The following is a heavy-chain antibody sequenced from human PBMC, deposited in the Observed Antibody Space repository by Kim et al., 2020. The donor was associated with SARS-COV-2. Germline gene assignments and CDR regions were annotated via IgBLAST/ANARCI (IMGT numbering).Heavy chain of an antibody. CDR2: IYYSGST. CDR1: GGSISSSSYY. Sequence: SETLSLTCTVSGGSISSSSYYWGWIRQPPGKGLEWIGSIYYSGSTYYNPSLKSRVTISVDTSKNQFSLKLSSVTAADTAVYYCARHFAYYYGSGDNWFDPWGQGTLVTVSS. D-gene: IGHD3-10*01. V-gene: IGHV4-39*01. J-gene: IGHJ5*02. CDR3: ARHFAYYYGSGDNWFDP.